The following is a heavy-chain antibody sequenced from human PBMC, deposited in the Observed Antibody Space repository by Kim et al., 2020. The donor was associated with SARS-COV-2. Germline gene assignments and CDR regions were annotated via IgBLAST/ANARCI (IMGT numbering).Heavy chain of an antibody. Sequence: GGSLRLSCAASGFTFSTYWMSWVRQAPGKGLEWVANIKQDGSEKYYVDSVKGRFTISRDNAKNSLFLQMNSLRAEDTAIYYCARPPHSEIAAAGTKGYYFDYWGQGTLVTVSS. J-gene: IGHJ4*02. CDR3: ARPPHSEIAAAGTKGYYFDY. D-gene: IGHD6-13*01. CDR2: IKQDGSEK. V-gene: IGHV3-7*03. CDR1: GFTFSTYW.